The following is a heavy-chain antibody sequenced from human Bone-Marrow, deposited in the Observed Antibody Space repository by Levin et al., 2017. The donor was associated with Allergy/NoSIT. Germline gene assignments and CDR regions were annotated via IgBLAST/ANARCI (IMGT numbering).Heavy chain of an antibody. D-gene: IGHD3-10*01. Sequence: RGESLKISCAASGFTFSNFWMSWVRRVPGKGLEWVANIDQPGREQYYVDSVKGRFTISRDNAKNSLHLQMTSLRAEDTAVYYCATHDSSGRPQIDNWGQGTLVTVSS. CDR3: ATHDSSGRPQIDN. J-gene: IGHJ4*02. CDR2: IDQPGREQ. V-gene: IGHV3-7*01. CDR1: GFTFSNFW.